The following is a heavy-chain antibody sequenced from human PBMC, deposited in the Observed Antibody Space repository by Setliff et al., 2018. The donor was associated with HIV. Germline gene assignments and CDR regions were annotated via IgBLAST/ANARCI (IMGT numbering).Heavy chain of an antibody. V-gene: IGHV3-9*03. CDR3: AKGEGSSSWYSFDY. CDR1: GFTFSNYA. D-gene: IGHD6-13*01. CDR2: ISWNSGSI. J-gene: IGHJ4*02. Sequence: PGGSLRLSCAASGFTFSNYAMHWVRQAPGKGLEWVSGISWNSGSIGYADSVKGRFTISRDNAKNSLYLQMNSLRAEDMALYYCAKGEGSSSWYSFDYWGQGTLVTVSS.